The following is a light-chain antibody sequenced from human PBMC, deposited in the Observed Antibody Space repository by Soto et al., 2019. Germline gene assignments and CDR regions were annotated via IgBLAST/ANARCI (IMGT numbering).Light chain of an antibody. Sequence: EIVLTQSPGTLSLSPGERATLSCRASQSVSSSYLAWYQQKPGQAPRLLIYGASSRPTGIPDRFSGSGSGTDFTLTISRLEPEDFAVYYCQQYGSSPRFGQGTKVEIK. CDR3: QQYGSSPR. J-gene: IGKJ1*01. CDR1: QSVSSSY. CDR2: GAS. V-gene: IGKV3-20*01.